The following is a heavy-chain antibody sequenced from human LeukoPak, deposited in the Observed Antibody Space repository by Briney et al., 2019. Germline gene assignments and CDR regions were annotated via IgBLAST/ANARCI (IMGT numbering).Heavy chain of an antibody. Sequence: PGGSLRLSCAASGFTFSSFWMSWVRQAPGKGLEWVASIKQEGSEKYYVGSVKGRFTISRDDARNSLYLQMNSLRAEDTAVYFCARGFELDYWGQGTLVTVSS. CDR2: IKQEGSEK. J-gene: IGHJ4*02. V-gene: IGHV3-7*01. CDR3: ARGFELDY. CDR1: GFTFSSFW.